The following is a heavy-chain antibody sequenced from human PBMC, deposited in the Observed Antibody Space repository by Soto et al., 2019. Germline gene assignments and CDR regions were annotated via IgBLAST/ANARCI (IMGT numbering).Heavy chain of an antibody. Sequence: SVKVSCKASGGTFSSYAISWVRQAPGQGLDWMGGIIPIFGTANYAQKFQGRVTITADESTSTAYMELSSLRSEDTAVYYCARSPYDSSGYYLTMRAFDIWGQGTMVTVSS. CDR3: ARSPYDSSGYYLTMRAFDI. V-gene: IGHV1-69*13. CDR2: IIPIFGTA. D-gene: IGHD3-22*01. CDR1: GGTFSSYA. J-gene: IGHJ3*02.